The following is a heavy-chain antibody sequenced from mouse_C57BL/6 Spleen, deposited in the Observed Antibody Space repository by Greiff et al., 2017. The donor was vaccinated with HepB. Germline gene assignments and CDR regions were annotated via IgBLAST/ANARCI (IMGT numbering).Heavy chain of an antibody. V-gene: IGHV3-6*01. Sequence: EVKLVESGPGLVKPSQSLSLTCSVTGYSITSGYYWNWIRQFPGNKLEWMGYISYDGSNNYNPSLKNRISITRDTSKNQFFLKLNSVTTEDTATYYCARGPYYYGFDYWGQGTTLTVSS. D-gene: IGHD1-1*01. J-gene: IGHJ2*01. CDR2: ISYDGSN. CDR1: GYSITSGYY. CDR3: ARGPYYYGFDY.